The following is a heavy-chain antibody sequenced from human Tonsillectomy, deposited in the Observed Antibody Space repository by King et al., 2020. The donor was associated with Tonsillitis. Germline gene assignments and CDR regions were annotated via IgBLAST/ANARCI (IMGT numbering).Heavy chain of an antibody. CDR1: GGSISSYY. V-gene: IGHV4-59*01. D-gene: IGHD6-19*01. Sequence: VQLQESGPGLVKPSETLSLTCTVSGGSISSYYWSWIRQPPGKGLEWIGYIYYSGSTNYNPSHKSRVTISVDTSKNQFSLKLSSVTAADTAVYYCARDRGIAVAGLIGYGMDVWGQGTTVTVSS. CDR2: IYYSGST. CDR3: ARDRGIAVAGLIGYGMDV. J-gene: IGHJ6*02.